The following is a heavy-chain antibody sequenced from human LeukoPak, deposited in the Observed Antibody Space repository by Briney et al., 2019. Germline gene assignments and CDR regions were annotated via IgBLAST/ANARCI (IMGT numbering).Heavy chain of an antibody. V-gene: IGHV3-23*01. CDR3: AKAHSSGWYGDDAFDI. J-gene: IGHJ3*02. Sequence: GGSLRLSCAASGFTFSSYSMNWVRQAPGKGLEWVSAFSGSGGSTYYADSVKGRFTISRDNSKNTLYLQMNSLRAEDTAVYYCAKAHSSGWYGDDAFDIWGQGTMVTVSS. D-gene: IGHD6-19*01. CDR1: GFTFSSYS. CDR2: FSGSGGST.